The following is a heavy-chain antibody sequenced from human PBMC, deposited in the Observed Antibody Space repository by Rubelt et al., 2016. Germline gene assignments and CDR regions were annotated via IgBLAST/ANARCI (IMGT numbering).Heavy chain of an antibody. Sequence: QVQLQESGPGLVKPSETLSLTCTVSGGSISSYYWSWIRQPPGKGLEWIGYIYYSGSTNYNPSLKSRGTISVETCKNQFALKLGSVTAEDTAVYYCARSYEPSYYYDSSGPGWFDPWGQGTLVTVSS. D-gene: IGHD3-22*01. CDR2: IYYSGST. CDR3: ARSYEPSYYYDSSGPGWFDP. CDR1: GGSISSYY. V-gene: IGHV4-59*01. J-gene: IGHJ5*02.